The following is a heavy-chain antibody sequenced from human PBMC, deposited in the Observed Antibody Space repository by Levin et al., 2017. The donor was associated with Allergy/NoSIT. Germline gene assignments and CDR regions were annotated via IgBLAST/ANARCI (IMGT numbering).Heavy chain of an antibody. CDR1: GYTFTSYG. CDR2: ISAYNGNT. CDR3: ARDLGDHPKDIVVVPAAAIDY. J-gene: IGHJ4*02. V-gene: IGHV1-18*01. Sequence: GASVKVSCKASGYTFTSYGISWVRQAPGQGLEWMGWISAYNGNTNYAQKLQGRVTMTTDTSTSTAYMELRSLRSDDTAVYYCARDLGDHPKDIVVVPAAAIDYWGQGTLVTVSS. D-gene: IGHD2-2*01.